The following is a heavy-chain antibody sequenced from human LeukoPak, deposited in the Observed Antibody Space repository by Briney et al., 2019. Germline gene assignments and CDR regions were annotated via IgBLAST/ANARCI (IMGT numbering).Heavy chain of an antibody. CDR1: GFTVSSNS. CDR2: IYSGGNT. J-gene: IGHJ4*02. Sequence: AGRCLRLSCTVSGFTVSSNSMSWGGQAPGKGLEWVSFIYSGGNTHYSDSVKGRFTISRDNSKNTLYLQMNSLRADDTAVYYCARRAGEYSHPYDYWGQGTLVTVSS. D-gene: IGHD4-17*01. CDR3: ARRAGEYSHPYDY. V-gene: IGHV3-53*01.